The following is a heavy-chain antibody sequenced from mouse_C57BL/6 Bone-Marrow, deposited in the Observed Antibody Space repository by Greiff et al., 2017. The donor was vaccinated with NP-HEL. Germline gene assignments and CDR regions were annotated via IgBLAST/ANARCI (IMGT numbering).Heavy chain of an antibody. V-gene: IGHV5-6*01. D-gene: IGHD1-1*01. Sequence: EVNVVESGGDLVKPGGSLKLSCAASGFTFSSYGMSWVRQTPDKRLEWVATISSGGSYTYYPDSVKGRFTISRDNAKNTLYLQMSSLKSEDTAMYYCARLTTIITTVVAKDYWGQGTSVTVSS. CDR1: GFTFSSYG. CDR2: ISSGGSYT. CDR3: ARLTTIITTVVAKDY. J-gene: IGHJ4*01.